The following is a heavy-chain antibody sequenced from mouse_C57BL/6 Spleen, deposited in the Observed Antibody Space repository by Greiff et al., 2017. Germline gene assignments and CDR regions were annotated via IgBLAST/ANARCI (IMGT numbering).Heavy chain of an antibody. J-gene: IGHJ4*01. D-gene: IGHD2-4*01. Sequence: DVMLVESGEGLVKPGGSLKLSCAASGFTFSSYAMSWVRQTPEKRLEWVAYISSGGDYIYYADTVKGRFTISRDNARNTLYLQMSSLKSEDTAMYYCTRDGDYDPFYAMDYWGQGTSVTVSS. CDR2: ISSGGDYI. CDR3: TRDGDYDPFYAMDY. V-gene: IGHV5-9-1*02. CDR1: GFTFSSYA.